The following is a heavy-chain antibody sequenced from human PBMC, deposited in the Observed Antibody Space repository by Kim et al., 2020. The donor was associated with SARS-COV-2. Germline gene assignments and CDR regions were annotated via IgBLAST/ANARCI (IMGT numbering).Heavy chain of an antibody. J-gene: IGHJ6*02. V-gene: IGHV4-39*07. CDR3: ARLAVVTAPYGMDV. CDR2: IYYSGST. D-gene: IGHD2-21*02. Sequence: SETLSLTCTVSGGSISSSSYYWGWIRQPPGKGLEWIGSIYYSGSTYYNPSLKSRVTISVDTSKNQFSLKLSSVTAADTAVYYCARLAVVTAPYGMDVWGQGTTVTVSS. CDR1: GGSISSSSYY.